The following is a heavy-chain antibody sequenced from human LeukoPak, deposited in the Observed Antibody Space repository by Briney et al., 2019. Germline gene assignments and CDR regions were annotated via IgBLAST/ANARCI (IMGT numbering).Heavy chain of an antibody. J-gene: IGHJ6*03. Sequence: SETPSLTCAVYGGSFSGYYWSWIRQPPGKGLEWIGEINHSGSTNYNPSLKSRVTISVDTSKNQFSLKLSSATAADTAVYYCARRKWLRYGGYMDVWGKGTTVTISS. CDR2: INHSGST. CDR1: GGSFSGYY. CDR3: ARRKWLRYGGYMDV. D-gene: IGHD5-12*01. V-gene: IGHV4-34*01.